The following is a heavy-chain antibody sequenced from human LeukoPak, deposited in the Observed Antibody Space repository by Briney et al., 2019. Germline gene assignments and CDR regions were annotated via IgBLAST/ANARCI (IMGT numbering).Heavy chain of an antibody. CDR1: GFTFSSYY. V-gene: IGHV3-74*01. Sequence: GGSLRLSCAASGFTFSSYYMHWVRHAPGKGPVWVSRINGDGGSTTYADSVKGRFTISRDNAKNTLYLQMNSLRAEDTAVYYCAFYGSGSPSWGQGTLVTVSS. J-gene: IGHJ4*01. CDR3: AFYGSGSPS. D-gene: IGHD3-10*01. CDR2: INGDGGST.